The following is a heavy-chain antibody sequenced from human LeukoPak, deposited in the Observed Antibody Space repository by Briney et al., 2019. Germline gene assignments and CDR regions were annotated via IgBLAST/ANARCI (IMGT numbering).Heavy chain of an antibody. CDR3: ARNENSGWGYFDY. CDR1: RFTFNSYA. J-gene: IGHJ4*02. D-gene: IGHD5-12*01. CDR2: IGGSNGIT. V-gene: IGHV3-23*01. Sequence: GGSLRLSCAASRFTFNSYAMSWVRQAPGKGLEWVSVIGGSNGITFYVGSVKGRFTISRDNSKDTLYLQMDSLRAEDTAVYYCARNENSGWGYFDYWGQGTLVTVSS.